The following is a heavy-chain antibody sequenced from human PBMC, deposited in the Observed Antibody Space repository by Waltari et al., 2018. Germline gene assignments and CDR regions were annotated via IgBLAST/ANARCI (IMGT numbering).Heavy chain of an antibody. CDR1: GGSISSGSYY. J-gene: IGHJ1*01. CDR3: ARSIAAAGTYGYFQH. V-gene: IGHV4-61*09. D-gene: IGHD6-13*01. Sequence: QVQLQESGPGLVKPSQTLSLTCTVSGGSISSGSYYWSWIRQPAGKGLEWIGYIYTSGSTNYNPSLKSRVTISVDTSKNQFSLKLSSVTAADTAVYYCARSIAAAGTYGYFQHWGQGTLVTVSS. CDR2: IYTSGST.